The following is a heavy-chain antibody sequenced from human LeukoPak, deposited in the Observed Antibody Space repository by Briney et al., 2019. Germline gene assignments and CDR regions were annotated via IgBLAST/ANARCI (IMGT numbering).Heavy chain of an antibody. D-gene: IGHD6-13*01. J-gene: IGHJ4*02. V-gene: IGHV3-23*01. CDR3: AKDKTSSWTFDY. CDR2: IVGSGGST. CDR1: GFTFSSYA. Sequence: GGSLRLSCTASGFTFSSYAMSWVRQAPEKGLEWVSAIVGSGGSTYYADSVKGRFTISRDNSRDSLYLQMNSLRTEDTALYYCAKDKTSSWTFDYWGQGALVTVSS.